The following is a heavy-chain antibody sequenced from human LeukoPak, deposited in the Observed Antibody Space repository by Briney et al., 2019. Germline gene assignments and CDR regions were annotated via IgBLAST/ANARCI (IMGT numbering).Heavy chain of an antibody. Sequence: SETLSLTCTVSGGSISSGGYYWSWIRQHPGKGLEWIGYIYYSGSTYYNPSLKSRVTISVDTSKNLFSLKLSSVTAADTAVYCGARTLIGGSGSSLGYWGQGTLVTVSS. CDR2: IYYSGST. D-gene: IGHD3-10*01. CDR3: ARTLIGGSGSSLGY. V-gene: IGHV4-31*03. CDR1: GGSISSGGYY. J-gene: IGHJ4*02.